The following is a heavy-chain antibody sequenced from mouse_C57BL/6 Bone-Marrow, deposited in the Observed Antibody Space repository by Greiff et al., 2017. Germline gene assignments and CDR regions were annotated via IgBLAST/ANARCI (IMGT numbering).Heavy chain of an antibody. D-gene: IGHD2-4*01. Sequence: QVQLQQPGAELVRPGPSVKLSCTASGYTFPSYWMHWVKQTPGQGLEWIGVFDPSDSYTYYNQKFKGKATLTVDPSSSTAYMQVSSLTSEDAAVNYCATRPSYEDYGRYYFDYWGQGTTLTVSS. CDR3: ATRPSYEDYGRYYFDY. CDR2: FDPSDSYT. CDR1: GYTFPSYW. V-gene: IGHV1-59*01. J-gene: IGHJ2*01.